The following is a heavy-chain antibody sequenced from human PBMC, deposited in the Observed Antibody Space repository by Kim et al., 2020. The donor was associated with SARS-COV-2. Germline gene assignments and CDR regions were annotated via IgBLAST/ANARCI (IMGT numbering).Heavy chain of an antibody. J-gene: IGHJ6*02. Sequence: SETLSLTCAVYGGSFSGYYWSWIRQPPGKGLEWIGEINHSGSTNYNPSLKSRVTISVDTSKNQFSLKLSSVTAADTAVYYCARVSHASITIFGVVRRVGYYYYGMDVWGQGTTVTVSS. V-gene: IGHV4-34*01. D-gene: IGHD3-3*01. CDR1: GGSFSGYY. CDR2: INHSGST. CDR3: ARVSHASITIFGVVRRVGYYYYGMDV.